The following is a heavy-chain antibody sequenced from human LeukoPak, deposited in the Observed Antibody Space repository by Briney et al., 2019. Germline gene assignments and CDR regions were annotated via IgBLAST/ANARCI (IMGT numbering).Heavy chain of an antibody. J-gene: IGHJ4*02. CDR3: TRSWNYGEFDY. CDR1: GFTFSHYW. D-gene: IGHD1-7*01. Sequence: PGGSLRLSCAASGFTFSHYWMSWVRQAPGKGLEWVANIKQDGSEKYYVDSVEGRFTISRDNADNSLYLQMYSLRAEDTAVYYCTRSWNYGEFDYWGQGILVTVSS. V-gene: IGHV3-7*03. CDR2: IKQDGSEK.